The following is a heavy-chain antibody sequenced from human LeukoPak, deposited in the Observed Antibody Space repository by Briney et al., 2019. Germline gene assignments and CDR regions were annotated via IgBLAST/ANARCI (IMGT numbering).Heavy chain of an antibody. D-gene: IGHD3-3*01. CDR1: GFTFDDYA. CDR2: ISWNSGSI. J-gene: IGHJ4*02. CDR3: AKDTHDFWSGYSRSAFDY. Sequence: PGGSLRLSCAASGFTFDDYAMHWVRQAPGKGLEWVSGISWNSGSIGYADSVEGRFTISRDNAKNSLYLQMNSLRAEDTALYYCAKDTHDFWSGYSRSAFDYWGQGTLVTVSS. V-gene: IGHV3-9*01.